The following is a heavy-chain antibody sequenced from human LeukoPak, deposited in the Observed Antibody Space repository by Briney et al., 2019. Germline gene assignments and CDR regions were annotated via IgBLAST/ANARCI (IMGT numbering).Heavy chain of an antibody. CDR3: ARKPQVSAAIGKYYFDY. V-gene: IGHV3-66*02. D-gene: IGHD2-2*01. J-gene: IGHJ4*02. CDR1: GFTVSSNY. CDR2: IYSGGST. Sequence: PGGSLRLSCAASGFTVSSNYMSWVRQAPGKGLEWVSVIYSGGSTYYADSVKGRFTISRDNSKTTLYLQMNSLRAEDTAVYYCARKPQVSAAIGKYYFDYWGQGTLVTVSS.